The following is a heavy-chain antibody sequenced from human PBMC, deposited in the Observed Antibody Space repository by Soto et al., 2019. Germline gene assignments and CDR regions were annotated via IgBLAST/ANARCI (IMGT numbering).Heavy chain of an antibody. CDR1: GFTFSIYA. CDR3: ARDADILTGSDAFDI. J-gene: IGHJ3*02. D-gene: IGHD3-9*01. V-gene: IGHV3-23*01. Sequence: PGGSLRLSCAASGFTFSIYAMSWVRQAPGRGLEWVSGISGSGGSTHYADSVKGRFTISRDNAKNTLYLQVNSLRAGDTAVYYCARDADILTGSDAFDIWGQGTIVTVSS. CDR2: ISGSGGST.